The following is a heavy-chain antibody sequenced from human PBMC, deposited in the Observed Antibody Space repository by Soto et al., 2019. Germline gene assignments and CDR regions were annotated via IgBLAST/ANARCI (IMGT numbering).Heavy chain of an antibody. J-gene: IGHJ3*02. V-gene: IGHV1-2*02. CDR3: AREGEWDTAMVTEALDAFDI. D-gene: IGHD5-18*01. CDR1: GYTFTGYY. Sequence: WASVKVSCKASGYTFTGYYMHWVRQAPGQGLEWMGWINPNSGGTNYAQKFQGRVTMTRDTSISTAYMELSRLRSDDTAVYYCAREGEWDTAMVTEALDAFDIWGQGTMVTVSS. CDR2: INPNSGGT.